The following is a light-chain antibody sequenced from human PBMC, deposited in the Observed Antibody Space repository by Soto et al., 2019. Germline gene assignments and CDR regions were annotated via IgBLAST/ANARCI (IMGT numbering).Light chain of an antibody. CDR2: LGS. CDR1: QSLLHSNGYNY. V-gene: IGKV2-28*01. Sequence: DIVMTQSPLSLPVTPGEPASISCRSSQSLLHSNGYNYLDWYLQKPGQSPRLLIYLGSNRASGVPDRFSGSGSGTDLTLKISRVEPEDVGVYYCMQALQTPPTFGGGTKVEIK. CDR3: MQALQTPPT. J-gene: IGKJ4*01.